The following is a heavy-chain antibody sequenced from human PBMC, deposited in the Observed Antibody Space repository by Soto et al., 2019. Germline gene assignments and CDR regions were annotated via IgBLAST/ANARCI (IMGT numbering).Heavy chain of an antibody. V-gene: IGHV1-69*13. CDR2: ITPIFGTA. D-gene: IGHD3-22*01. CDR3: ACYTCSNGYYRFSL. Sequence: SVKVSCKASGGTFSSYAISWVRQAPGQGLEWMGGITPIFGTANYAQKFQGRVTITADESTSTAYMELSSLRSEDTAVYYCACYTCSNGYYRFSLRARGTLVTVSS. J-gene: IGHJ1*01. CDR1: GGTFSSYA.